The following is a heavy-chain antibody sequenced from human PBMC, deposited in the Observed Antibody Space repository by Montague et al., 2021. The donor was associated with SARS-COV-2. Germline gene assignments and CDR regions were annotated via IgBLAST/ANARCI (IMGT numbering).Heavy chain of an antibody. D-gene: IGHD2-8*01. Sequence: SETLSLTCTVSGGSISGYYWSWIRQSPGKGLEWIGYIYYSGSTKYNPFLGSRVTVSVDRSKNQVSLKLSSVTPADTAVYYCARLLRSCSNGVCRTYYYCAMDVWGQGTTVTVSS. CDR2: IYYSGST. CDR1: GGSISGYY. CDR3: ARLLRSCSNGVCRTYYYCAMDV. J-gene: IGHJ6*02. V-gene: IGHV4-59*01.